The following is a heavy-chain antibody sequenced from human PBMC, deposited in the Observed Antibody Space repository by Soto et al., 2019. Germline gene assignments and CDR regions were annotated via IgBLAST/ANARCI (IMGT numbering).Heavy chain of an antibody. CDR3: AKDSTVVVTAIGSWYFDL. J-gene: IGHJ2*01. D-gene: IGHD2-21*02. CDR2: ISYDGSNK. CDR1: GFTFSSYG. Sequence: QVQLVESGGGVVQPGRSLRLSCAASGFTFSSYGMHWVRQAPGKGLEWVAVISYDGSNKYYADSVKGRFTIPRDKSKNTLYLQMNSLRAEDTAVYYCAKDSTVVVTAIGSWYFDLWGRGTLVTVSS. V-gene: IGHV3-30*18.